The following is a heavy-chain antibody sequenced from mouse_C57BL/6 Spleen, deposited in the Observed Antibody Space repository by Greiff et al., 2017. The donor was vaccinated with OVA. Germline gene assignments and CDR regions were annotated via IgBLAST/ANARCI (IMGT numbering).Heavy chain of an antibody. CDR2: IDPTSGGT. V-gene: IGHV1-72*01. CDR1: GYTFTSYW. J-gene: IGHJ2*01. CDR3: TRCDY. Sequence: QVHVKQPGAELVKPGASVKLSCKASGYTFTSYWMHWVKQRPGQGLEWIGKIDPTSGGTKYNEKFKSKATLTVDKPSSTAYMQLGSLTSEDSAVYYCTRCDYWGQGTTLTVSA.